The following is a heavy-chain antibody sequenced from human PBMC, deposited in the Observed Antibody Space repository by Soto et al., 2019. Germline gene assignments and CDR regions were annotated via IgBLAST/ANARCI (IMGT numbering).Heavy chain of an antibody. V-gene: IGHV3-23*01. CDR1: GFTFSSYA. J-gene: IGHJ4*02. Sequence: QLGGSLRLSCAASGFTFSSYAMSWVRQAPGKGLEWVSAISGSGGSTYYADSVKGRFTISRDNSKNTLYLQMNSLRAEDTAVYYCFAQWEPTGYFDYWGQGTLVTVSS. D-gene: IGHD1-26*01. CDR3: FAQWEPTGYFDY. CDR2: ISGSGGST.